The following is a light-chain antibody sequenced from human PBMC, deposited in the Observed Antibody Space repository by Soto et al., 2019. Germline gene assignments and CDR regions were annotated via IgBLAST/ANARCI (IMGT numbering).Light chain of an antibody. J-gene: IGKJ4*01. CDR2: GAS. CDR3: QQHDNWPLT. V-gene: IGKV3-15*01. CDR1: QSVRSN. Sequence: EILMTQSPATLSVSPGERVTLSCRAGQSVRSNLAWYRQRPGQAPTLLIYGASIRATGMPARFSGSGSETEFTITISSLQSEDFAVYYCQQHDNWPLTFGGGTKVEIK.